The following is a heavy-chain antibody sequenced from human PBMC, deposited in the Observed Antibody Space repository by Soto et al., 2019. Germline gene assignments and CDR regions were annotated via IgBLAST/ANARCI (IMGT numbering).Heavy chain of an antibody. CDR1: GYTFASYA. Sequence: ASVKVSCKASGYTFASYAMHWVRQAPGQRLEWMGWINAGNGNTKYSQKFQGRVTITRDTSASTAYMELSSLRSEDTAAYYCARNLMDYDILTGYYMAYYFDSWGQGTLVTVSS. J-gene: IGHJ4*02. CDR2: INAGNGNT. D-gene: IGHD3-9*01. CDR3: ARNLMDYDILTGYYMAYYFDS. V-gene: IGHV1-3*01.